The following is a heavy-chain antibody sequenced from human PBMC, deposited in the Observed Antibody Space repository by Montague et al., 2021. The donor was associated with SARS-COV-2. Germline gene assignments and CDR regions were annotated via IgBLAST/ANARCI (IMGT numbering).Heavy chain of an antibody. CDR3: ATSLGGRYYWADYYFDY. V-gene: IGHV4-59*03. D-gene: IGHD3-10*01. CDR2: LHHSGAT. J-gene: IGHJ4*02. CDR1: GASMSPYH. Sequence: SETLSLTCAATGASMSPYHWSWIRQPPGKGLEWIGNLHHSGATNYNPSLESRVTTSVDTSKNQFSLNLISVTAADTAVYFCATSLGGRYYWADYYFDYWGQGILVTVSA.